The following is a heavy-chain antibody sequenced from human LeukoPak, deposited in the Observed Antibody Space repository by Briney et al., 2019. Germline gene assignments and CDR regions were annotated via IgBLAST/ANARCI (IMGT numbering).Heavy chain of an antibody. CDR2: MNPNSGNT. D-gene: IGHD5-24*01. V-gene: IGHV1-8*01. J-gene: IGHJ6*03. CDR3: ARGRRGMATIPFLAPHTRYYMDV. CDR1: GYTFTSYD. Sequence: ASVKVSCKASGYTFTSYDINWVRQATGQGLEWMGWMNPNSGNTGYAQKFQGRVTMTRNTSISTAYMELSSLRSEDTAVYYCARGRRGMATIPFLAPHTRYYMDVWGKGTTVTISS.